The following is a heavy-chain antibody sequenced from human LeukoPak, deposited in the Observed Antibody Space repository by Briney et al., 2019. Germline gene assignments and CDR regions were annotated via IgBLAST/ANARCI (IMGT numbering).Heavy chain of an antibody. CDR1: GFTFSDYW. D-gene: IGHD6-6*01. CDR2: ISSDGSRV. Sequence: GGSLRLSCAASGFTFSDYWMHWVRQAPGKGLVWVSRISSDGSRVTYADSVRGRFSISRDNAKNTLYLQMNSLRAEDTAVYYCARGLSGYASSLGYWGQGTLVTVSA. J-gene: IGHJ4*02. CDR3: ARGLSGYASSLGY. V-gene: IGHV3-74*01.